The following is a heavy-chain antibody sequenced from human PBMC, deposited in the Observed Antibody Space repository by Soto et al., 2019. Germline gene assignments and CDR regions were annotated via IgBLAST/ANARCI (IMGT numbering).Heavy chain of an antibody. Sequence: GGSLRLSGAASGFTVSRNYMSWVRQAPGKGLEWVSVIYSVGSTYYADSVKGRFTISRDNSKNTLYLQMNSLRAEDTAVYYCARSYGDYEDFYYYMDVWGKGTTVTVSS. CDR1: GFTVSRNY. CDR2: IYSVGST. J-gene: IGHJ6*03. D-gene: IGHD4-17*01. V-gene: IGHV3-66*01. CDR3: ARSYGDYEDFYYYMDV.